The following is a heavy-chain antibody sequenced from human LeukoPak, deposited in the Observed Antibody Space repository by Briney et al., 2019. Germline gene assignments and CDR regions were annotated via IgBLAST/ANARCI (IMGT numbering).Heavy chain of an antibody. Sequence: ASVNVSCKASGYTFTSYYMHWVRQAPGQGLEWMGIINPSGGSTSYAQKFQGRVTMTRDTSTSTVYMELSSLRSEDTAVYYCARVGQQLDRGYYGMDVWGQGTTVTVSS. J-gene: IGHJ6*02. D-gene: IGHD6-13*01. V-gene: IGHV1-46*01. CDR3: ARVGQQLDRGYYGMDV. CDR2: INPSGGST. CDR1: GYTFTSYY.